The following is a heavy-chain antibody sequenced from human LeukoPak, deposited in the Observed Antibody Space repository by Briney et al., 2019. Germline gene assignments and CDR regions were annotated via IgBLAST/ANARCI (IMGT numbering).Heavy chain of an antibody. CDR1: GFTFSSYW. CDR3: TTIRPDY. Sequence: GGSLRLSCAASGFTFSSYWMHWVRQAPGKGLVWVSRIKYDDSDTDYADSVKGRFTISRDNAKNTLYLQMNSLSAEDTAVYYCTTIRPDYWGQGTLVTVSS. CDR2: IKYDDSDT. V-gene: IGHV3-74*01. J-gene: IGHJ4*02. D-gene: IGHD5-12*01.